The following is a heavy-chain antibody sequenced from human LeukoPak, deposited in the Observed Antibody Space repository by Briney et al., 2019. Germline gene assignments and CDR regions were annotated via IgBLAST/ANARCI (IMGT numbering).Heavy chain of an antibody. V-gene: IGHV3-30*04. CDR1: GFTFSSYA. CDR3: ARDRNRVGIYGSGSYLTDAFDI. J-gene: IGHJ3*02. Sequence: PGGSLRLSCAASGFTFSSYAMHWVRQAPGKGLEWVAVISYDGSNKYYADSVKGRFTISRDNSKNTLYLQMNSLRAGDTAVYYCARDRNRVGIYGSGSYLTDAFDIWGQGTMVTVSS. CDR2: ISYDGSNK. D-gene: IGHD3-10*01.